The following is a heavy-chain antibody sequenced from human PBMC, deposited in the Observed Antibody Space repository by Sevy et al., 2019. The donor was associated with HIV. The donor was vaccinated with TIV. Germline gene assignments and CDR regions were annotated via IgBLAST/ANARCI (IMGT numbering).Heavy chain of an antibody. D-gene: IGHD6-19*01. J-gene: IGHJ6*02. CDR2: TYYRSEWYN. CDR3: ARIPGIAVAGTPAYYGMDV. V-gene: IGHV6-1*01. CDR1: GDSVSSNSAA. Sequence: SQTLSLTCAISGDSVSSNSAAWNWIRQSPSRGLEWLGRTYYRSEWYNDYAVSVKSRITINPDTSKNQFSLQLNSVTPEDTAVYYCARIPGIAVAGTPAYYGMDVWGQGTTVTVSS.